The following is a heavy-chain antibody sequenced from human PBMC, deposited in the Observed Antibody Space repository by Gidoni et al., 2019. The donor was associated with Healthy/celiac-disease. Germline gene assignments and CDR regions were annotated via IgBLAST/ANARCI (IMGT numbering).Heavy chain of an antibody. D-gene: IGHD6-19*01. V-gene: IGHV6-1*01. CDR3: AMIAVAGKLVDY. J-gene: IGHJ4*02. Sequence: QTLPLTCAISGDSVSRNSAAWNWIRQSPSSGLEWLGRTYYRSKWYNDYAVSVKSRITSNPDTTKNQFSLQLNSVTPEDTAVYYCAMIAVAGKLVDYWGQGTLVTVSS. CDR1: GDSVSRNSAA. CDR2: TYYRSKWYN.